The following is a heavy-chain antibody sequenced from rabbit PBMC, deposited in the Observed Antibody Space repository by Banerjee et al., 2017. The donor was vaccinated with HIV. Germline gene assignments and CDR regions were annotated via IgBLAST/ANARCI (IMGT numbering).Heavy chain of an antibody. Sequence: QSLEESGGDLVKPGASLTLTCKASGFPFSEKAVMCWVRQAPGKGLQWIGCIRTTDVITYYASWANGRFTVSKTSSTTVTLQMTSLTGADTATYFCARSVATLIRLDLWGPGTLVTVS. CDR2: IRTTDVIT. V-gene: IGHV1S40*01. J-gene: IGHJ3*01. CDR3: ARSVATLIRLDL. D-gene: IGHD5-1*01. CDR1: GFPFSEKAV.